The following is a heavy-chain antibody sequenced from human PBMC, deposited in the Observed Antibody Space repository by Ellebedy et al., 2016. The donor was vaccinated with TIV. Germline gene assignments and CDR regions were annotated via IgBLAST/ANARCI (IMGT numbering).Heavy chain of an antibody. CDR2: IDPSDSYT. CDR1: GYSFTSYW. V-gene: IGHV5-10-1*01. J-gene: IGHJ3*02. D-gene: IGHD3-10*01. Sequence: GESMKISXKGSGYSFTSYWISWVRQMPGKGLEWMGRIDPSDSYTNYSPSFQGHVTISADKSISTAYLQWSSLKASDTAMYYCARPFLFRESHAFDIWGQGTMVTVSS. CDR3: ARPFLFRESHAFDI.